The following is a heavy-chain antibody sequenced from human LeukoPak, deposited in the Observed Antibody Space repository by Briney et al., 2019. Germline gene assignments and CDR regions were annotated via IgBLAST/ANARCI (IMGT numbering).Heavy chain of an antibody. CDR2: INHSGST. CDR3: ARGPRRPSYSSGWPFDY. D-gene: IGHD6-19*01. V-gene: IGHV4-39*07. CDR1: GGSISSGTYY. J-gene: IGHJ4*02. Sequence: SETLSLTCTVSGGSISSGTYYWSWIRQPPGKGLEWIGEINHSGSTNYNPSLKSRVTISVDTSKNQFSLKLSSVTAADTAVYYCARGPRRPSYSSGWPFDYWGQGTLVTVSS.